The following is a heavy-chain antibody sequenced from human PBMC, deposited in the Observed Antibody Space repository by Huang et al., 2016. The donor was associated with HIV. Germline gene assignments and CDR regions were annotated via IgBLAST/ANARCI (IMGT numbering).Heavy chain of an antibody. V-gene: IGHV1-18*01. D-gene: IGHD6-19*01. J-gene: IGHJ4*02. Sequence: QVQLVQSGAEVKKPGASVKVSCKASGYTFTSYGISWVRQAPGQGLEWMGWSSDYNGHTNYAQKRQGRGTMTTETSTSTAYMELRSLRSDDTAVYYCARDRGAVAGTSPGYWGQGTLVTVSS. CDR1: GYTFTSYG. CDR2: SSDYNGHT. CDR3: ARDRGAVAGTSPGY.